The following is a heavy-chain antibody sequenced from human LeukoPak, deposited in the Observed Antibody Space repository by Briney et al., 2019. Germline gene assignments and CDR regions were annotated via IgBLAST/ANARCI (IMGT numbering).Heavy chain of an antibody. CDR2: IIPILGIA. J-gene: IGHJ6*03. D-gene: IGHD1-26*01. Sequence: ASVKVSCKASGGTFSSYAISWVRQAPGQGLEWMGRIIPILGIANYAQKFQGRVTITADKSTSTAYMELRSLRSDDTAVYYCARGEWELDYMDVWGKGTTVTVSS. CDR3: ARGEWELDYMDV. CDR1: GGTFSSYA. V-gene: IGHV1-69*04.